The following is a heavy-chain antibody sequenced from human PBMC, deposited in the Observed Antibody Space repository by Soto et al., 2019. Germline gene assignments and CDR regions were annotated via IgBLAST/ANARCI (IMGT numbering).Heavy chain of an antibody. CDR3: ASLEGGTSYYCIDV. CDR2: IYYRGGT. D-gene: IGHD1-1*01. J-gene: IGHJ6*03. V-gene: IGHV4-39*01. Sequence: QLQLQESGPGLVKPSETLSLTCTVSGGSISSSSYYWGWIRQPPGKGLEWIGSIYYRGGTYYNPSLESRFTRSVDTSKTQFSFKLSSVTAADRAVYYCASLEGGTSYYCIDVWCKWTTVTVSS. CDR1: GGSISSSSYY.